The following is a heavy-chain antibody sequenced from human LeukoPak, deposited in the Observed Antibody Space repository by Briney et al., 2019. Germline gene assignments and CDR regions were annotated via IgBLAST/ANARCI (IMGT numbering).Heavy chain of an antibody. D-gene: IGHD5-12*01. CDR2: MNPNSGNA. CDR3: ARVRGNAYGYDN. Sequence: ASVKVSCKASGYTFTNYDIHWVRQDTGQGLEWMGWMNPNSGNAGYAQKFQGRVTITRNTSISTAYMELSSLSSEATAVYYCARVRGNAYGYDNWGQGTLITVSS. V-gene: IGHV1-8*03. J-gene: IGHJ4*02. CDR1: GYTFTNYD.